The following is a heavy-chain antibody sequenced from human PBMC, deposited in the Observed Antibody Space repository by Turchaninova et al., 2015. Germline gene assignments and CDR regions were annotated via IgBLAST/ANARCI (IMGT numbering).Heavy chain of an antibody. CDR2: INQDGSEE. D-gene: IGHD2-15*01. CDR1: GVPCGRPY. V-gene: IGHV3-7*03. CDR3: ARGGTQDLDY. Sequence: EVQLVEYGGDLVQPGGSLRLSFVASGVPCGRPYMGWLRQAPGKGLEWVANINQDGSEEYYADSVKGRFTISRDNAKNSLHLQINSLRVDDTAVYYCARGGTQDLDYWGQGTLVTVSS. J-gene: IGHJ4*02.